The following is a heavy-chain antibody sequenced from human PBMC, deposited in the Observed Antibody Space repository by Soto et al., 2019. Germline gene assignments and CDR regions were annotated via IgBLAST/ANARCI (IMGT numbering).Heavy chain of an antibody. CDR2: ISHRGIT. Sequence: SETLSLTCAVSGYSINSGYYWGWIRQPPGKGLEWIGSISHRGITHDNPSLKSRVTISVDTAKSQFSLTLTSVTASDTAMYYCARPGPYCSSPSCYNDYWGQGALDTVSS. CDR3: ARPGPYCSSPSCYNDY. J-gene: IGHJ4*02. CDR1: GYSINSGYY. D-gene: IGHD2-2*01. V-gene: IGHV4-38-2*01.